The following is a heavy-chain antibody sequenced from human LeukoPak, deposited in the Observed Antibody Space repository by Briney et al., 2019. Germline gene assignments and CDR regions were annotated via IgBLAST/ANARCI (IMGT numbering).Heavy chain of an antibody. CDR3: ARCRGSYCGSGASSDY. J-gene: IGHJ4*02. D-gene: IGHD1-26*01. CDR2: ISAYSGDT. Sequence: GASVKVSCKASGYTFNSHGINWVRQAPGQGLEWMGWISAYSGDTSYAQKLQGRVTMTTDTSTRSAYMDLRGLRSDDTAVYYCARCRGSYCGSGASSDYWGQGTLVTVSS. CDR1: GYTFNSHG. V-gene: IGHV1-18*01.